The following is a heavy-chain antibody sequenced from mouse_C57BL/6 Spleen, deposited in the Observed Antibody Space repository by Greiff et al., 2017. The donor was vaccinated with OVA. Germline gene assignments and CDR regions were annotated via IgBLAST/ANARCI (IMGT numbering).Heavy chain of an antibody. CDR3: ARLGLAWFAY. J-gene: IGHJ3*01. V-gene: IGHV1-55*01. D-gene: IGHD4-1*01. Sequence: QVQLKQPGAELVKPGASVTMSCKASGYTFTSYWITWVKQRPGQGLEWIGGIYPGSGSTNYNEKFKSKATLTVDTSSSTAYRQLSSLTSEDSAVYYCARLGLAWFAYWGQGTLVTVSA. CDR1: GYTFTSYW. CDR2: IYPGSGST.